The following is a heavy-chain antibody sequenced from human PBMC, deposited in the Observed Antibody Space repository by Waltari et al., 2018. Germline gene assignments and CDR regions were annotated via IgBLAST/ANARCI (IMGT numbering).Heavy chain of an antibody. J-gene: IGHJ6*02. CDR1: GFSFNSFG. Sequence: QVQLVESGGGVVQPGKSLRLSCAASGFSFNSFGMHWVRQAPGKGLEWVAVISADGMNEYYADSVKGRFTISRDNSKITLYLQMNSLRAEDTAVYYCAREDSAAAGLHYYYGMDVWGQGTTVTVSS. CDR2: ISADGMNE. CDR3: AREDSAAAGLHYYYGMDV. V-gene: IGHV3-30*03. D-gene: IGHD6-13*01.